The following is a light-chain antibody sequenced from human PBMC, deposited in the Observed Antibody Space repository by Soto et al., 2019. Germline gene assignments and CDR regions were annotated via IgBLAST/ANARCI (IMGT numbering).Light chain of an antibody. CDR2: DAS. CDR3: QQRSNWPLLT. Sequence: EIVLTHSPATLSLSPGERATLSCRASQSVSNYLAWYQQKPGQAPRLLIYDASNRATGIPARFSGSGSGTDFTLTISSLEPEDFAVYYSQQRSNWPLLTFGGGTKVEIK. V-gene: IGKV3-11*01. CDR1: QSVSNY. J-gene: IGKJ4*01.